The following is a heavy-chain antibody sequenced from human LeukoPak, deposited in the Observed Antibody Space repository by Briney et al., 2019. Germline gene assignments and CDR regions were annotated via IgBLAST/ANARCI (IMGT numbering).Heavy chain of an antibody. CDR3: ASASSHRIAAGGDY. J-gene: IGHJ4*02. CDR1: GFTFSNYW. V-gene: IGHV3-74*01. CDR2: INSDGSSR. D-gene: IGHD6-13*01. Sequence: PGGSLRLSWAASGFTFSNYWMHWVRQAPGKGLVWVSRINSDGSSRNYADSVKGRFTISRDNAKNTLYLQMSSLRAEDTAVYYCASASSHRIAAGGDYWGQGTLVTVSS.